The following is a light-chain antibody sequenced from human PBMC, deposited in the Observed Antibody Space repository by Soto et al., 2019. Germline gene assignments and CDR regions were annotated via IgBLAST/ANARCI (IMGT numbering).Light chain of an antibody. CDR1: QGISTY. CDR2: AAS. J-gene: IGKJ5*01. CDR3: QHSSNFHFT. Sequence: DIQLTQSPSFLSASVGDRVTITCRASQGISTYLAWYQQKPGKAPKLLIYAASTLQSGVPSRFSGSGSGTDFTLTINSLQPEDFATYYCQHSSNFHFTFGQGTRLEIK. V-gene: IGKV1-9*01.